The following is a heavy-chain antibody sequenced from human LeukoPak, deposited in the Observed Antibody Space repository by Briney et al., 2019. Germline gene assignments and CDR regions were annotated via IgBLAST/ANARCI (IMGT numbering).Heavy chain of an antibody. J-gene: IGHJ4*02. D-gene: IGHD6-13*01. CDR1: GYTFTGYY. V-gene: IGHV1-2*02. Sequence: VASVKVSCKASGYTFTGYYMHWVRQAPGQGPEWMGWINPNSGGTNYAQKLQGRVTMTTDTSTSTAYMELRSLRSDDTAVYYCASTSGTPGITATGFDYWDQGTLVTVSS. CDR2: INPNSGGT. CDR3: ASTSGTPGITATGFDY.